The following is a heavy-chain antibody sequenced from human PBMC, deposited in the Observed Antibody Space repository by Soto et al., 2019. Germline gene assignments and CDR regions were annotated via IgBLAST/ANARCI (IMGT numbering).Heavy chain of an antibody. Sequence: PSETLSLTCAVYGGSFSGYYWSWIRQPPGKGLEWIGEINHSGSTYYNPSLKSRVTISVDTSKNQFSLKLSSVTAADTAVYYCERSISVAMDFWGQGTLVTVSS. CDR2: INHSGST. CDR3: ERSISVAMDF. CDR1: GGSFSGYY. V-gene: IGHV4-34*01. D-gene: IGHD6-19*01. J-gene: IGHJ4*02.